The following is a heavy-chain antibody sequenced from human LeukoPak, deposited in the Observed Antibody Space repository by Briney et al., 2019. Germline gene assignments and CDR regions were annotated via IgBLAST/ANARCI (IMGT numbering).Heavy chain of an antibody. Sequence: GGSLRLSCAASGFTFDDYAMRWVRQAPGKGLEWVSLISGDGGSTYYADSVKGRFTISRDNSKNSLHLQMNSLRTEDTALYYCAKDKSGWYYFDYWGQGTLVTVSS. J-gene: IGHJ4*02. CDR3: AKDKSGWYYFDY. V-gene: IGHV3-43*02. D-gene: IGHD6-19*01. CDR2: ISGDGGST. CDR1: GFTFDDYA.